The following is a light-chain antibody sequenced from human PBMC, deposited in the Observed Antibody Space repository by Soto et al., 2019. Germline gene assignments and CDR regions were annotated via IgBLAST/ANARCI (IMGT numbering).Light chain of an antibody. Sequence: EIVLTQSPATLSLSPGERATLSCRAIQIVSSYLAWYQQKPGQAPRLLIYAASNRATGIPARFSGSGSGTDFTLTISSLEPEDFAVYYCQQRSNLITFGQGTRLEIK. V-gene: IGKV3-11*01. CDR2: AAS. CDR1: QIVSSY. CDR3: QQRSNLIT. J-gene: IGKJ5*01.